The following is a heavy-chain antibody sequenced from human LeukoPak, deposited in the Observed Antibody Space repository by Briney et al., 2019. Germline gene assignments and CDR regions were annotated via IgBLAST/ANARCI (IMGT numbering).Heavy chain of an antibody. CDR3: LVTCYGAIY. CDR1: GFTFCTYG. D-gene: IGHD4/OR15-4a*01. CDR2: ISYDGSNK. Sequence: PGRSLRLSCAASGFTFCTYGMHWVRQAPGKGLEWVAVISYDGSNKYYADSVKGRFTVSRGNSKNTLYLQMDSLRADDTAMYYCLVTCYGAIYWGEGTLVTVSS. J-gene: IGHJ4*02. V-gene: IGHV3-30*03.